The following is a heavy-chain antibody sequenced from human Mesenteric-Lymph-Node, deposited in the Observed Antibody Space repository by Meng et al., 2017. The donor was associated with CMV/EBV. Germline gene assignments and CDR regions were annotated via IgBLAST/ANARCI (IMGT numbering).Heavy chain of an antibody. V-gene: IGHV3-23*01. CDR2: ISGSGGGT. D-gene: IGHD4/OR15-4a*01. Sequence: GESLKISCTSSGFTFSYYAMSWVRQAPGKGLEWVSAISGSGGGTYYADSVKGRFTISRDNSKNTLYLQMNSLRAEDTAVYYCAKSFDYGANSAFAEYFHHWGQGTLVTVSS. CDR1: GFTFSYYA. J-gene: IGHJ1*01. CDR3: AKSFDYGANSAFAEYFHH.